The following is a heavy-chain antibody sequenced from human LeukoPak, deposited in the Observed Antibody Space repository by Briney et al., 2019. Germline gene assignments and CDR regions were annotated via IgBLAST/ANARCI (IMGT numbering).Heavy chain of an antibody. CDR3: ARPSTLRNDAFDI. J-gene: IGHJ3*02. CDR2: ISSSSSYI. Sequence: TGGSLRLSCAASGFTFSSYSMNWVRQAPGKGLEWVSSISSSSSYIYYADSVKGRFTISRDNAKNSLYLQMNSLRDEDTAVYYCARPSTLRNDAFDIWGQGTMVTVSS. V-gene: IGHV3-21*01. D-gene: IGHD1-14*01. CDR1: GFTFSSYS.